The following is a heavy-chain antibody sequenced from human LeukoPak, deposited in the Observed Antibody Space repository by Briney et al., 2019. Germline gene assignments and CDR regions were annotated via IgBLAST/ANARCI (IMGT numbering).Heavy chain of an antibody. CDR1: GFTFSSYA. Sequence: GGSLRLSCAASGFTFSSYAMSWVRQAPGKGLECISGFSGSGGSTYYADSVKGRFTISRDNSKNTLYLQMNSLRAEDTAVYYCAKRSVGVGATKGSYYFDYWGQGTLVTVSS. CDR2: FSGSGGST. V-gene: IGHV3-23*01. D-gene: IGHD1-26*01. J-gene: IGHJ4*02. CDR3: AKRSVGVGATKGSYYFDY.